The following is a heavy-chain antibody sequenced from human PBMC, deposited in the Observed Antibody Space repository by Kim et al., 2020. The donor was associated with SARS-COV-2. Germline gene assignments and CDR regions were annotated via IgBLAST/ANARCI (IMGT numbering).Heavy chain of an antibody. V-gene: IGHV4-39*01. Sequence: DPSLKRRITMSVDTSKNQFSLGLSFVTAAATTVYYCARRGAVAGNPVYDYWGQGILVTVSS. CDR3: ARRGAVAGNPVYDY. D-gene: IGHD6-19*01. J-gene: IGHJ4*02.